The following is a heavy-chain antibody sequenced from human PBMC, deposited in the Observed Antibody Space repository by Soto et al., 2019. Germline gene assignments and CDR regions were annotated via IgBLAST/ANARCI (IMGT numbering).Heavy chain of an antibody. J-gene: IGHJ4*02. CDR3: VSGSPSSFDY. Sequence: PSHTLXRTCGISGYIFGITIASFNCIMQSQSRGLEWLGRTYYRSKWTNDYAVSVKSRITINPDTSKTPFSLQLSPVTPEDTAMYHRVSGSPSSFDYWGQGTL. V-gene: IGHV6-1*01. CDR1: GYIFGITIAS. CDR2: TYYRSKWTN. D-gene: IGHD2-2*01.